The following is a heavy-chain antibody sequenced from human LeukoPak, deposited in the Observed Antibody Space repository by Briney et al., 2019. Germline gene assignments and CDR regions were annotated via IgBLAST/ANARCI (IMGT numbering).Heavy chain of an antibody. J-gene: IGHJ4*02. CDR3: ARYYDILTGPFDY. CDR2: IYPCDSYT. CDR1: GSSITNYW. Sequence: GESLKISCKGSGSSITNYWISWVRPMPGKGLEWMGRIYPCDSYTNYSPSFQGHVTIPADKSISTAYLQWSSLKAADTAMYYCARYYDILTGPFDYWGQGTLVTVSS. V-gene: IGHV5-10-1*01. D-gene: IGHD3-9*01.